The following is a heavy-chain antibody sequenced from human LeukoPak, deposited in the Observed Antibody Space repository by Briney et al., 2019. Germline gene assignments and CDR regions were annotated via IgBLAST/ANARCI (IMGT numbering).Heavy chain of an antibody. D-gene: IGHD6-19*01. V-gene: IGHV1-2*02. CDR1: GYTFTGYY. Sequence: ASVKVSCKASGYTFTGYYMHWVRQAPGQGLEWMGWINPNSGGTNYAQKFQGRVTMTRDTSISTAYMELSRLRSDDTAVYYCARDSSTHSSGWPPYYYMDVWGKGTTVTVSS. J-gene: IGHJ6*03. CDR3: ARDSSTHSSGWPPYYYMDV. CDR2: INPNSGGT.